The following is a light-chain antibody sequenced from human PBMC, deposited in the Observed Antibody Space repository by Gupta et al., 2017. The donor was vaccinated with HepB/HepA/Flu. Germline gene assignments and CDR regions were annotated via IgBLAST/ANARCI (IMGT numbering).Light chain of an antibody. V-gene: IGKV1-17*01. CDR3: QQYNSYPWT. Sequence: DVKLTQSPSSLSASVGDRVTLTCRASQGIRNDLGWYQQKADQAPKLLIYAASSLRSGVPSRFSGSGSGTEFTLAINSLQAEDFAVYYCQQYNSYPWTFGQGTQVEIK. J-gene: IGKJ1*01. CDR1: QGIRND. CDR2: AAS.